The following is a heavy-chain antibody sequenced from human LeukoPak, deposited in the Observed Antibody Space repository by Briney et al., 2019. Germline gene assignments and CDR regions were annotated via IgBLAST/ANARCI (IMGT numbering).Heavy chain of an antibody. V-gene: IGHV3-20*04. CDR2: INWNGGST. CDR1: GFTFDDYG. D-gene: IGHD3-3*01. J-gene: IGHJ6*03. Sequence: GGSLRLSCAASGFTFDDYGMSWVRQVPGKGLEWVSGINWNGGSTGNADSVKGRFTISRDNAKNSLYLQMNSLRAEDTAVYYCARGGDFWSGYSRGYYMDVWGKGTKVTVSS. CDR3: ARGGDFWSGYSRGYYMDV.